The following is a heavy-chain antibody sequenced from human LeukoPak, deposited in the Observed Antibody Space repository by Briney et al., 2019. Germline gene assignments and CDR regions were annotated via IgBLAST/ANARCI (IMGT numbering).Heavy chain of an antibody. CDR3: ARNTYSSSRYFRP. D-gene: IGHD6-13*01. Sequence: PSETLSLTCTSSDSSISSYYWSWIRQPAGKGLEWIGRIYSSGSTNYNPSLKSRVTISVDTSKNQSSLKLSSVTAADTAVYYCARNTYSSSRYFRPWGQGTLVTVSS. J-gene: IGHJ5*02. CDR2: IYSSGST. V-gene: IGHV4-4*07. CDR1: DSSISSYY.